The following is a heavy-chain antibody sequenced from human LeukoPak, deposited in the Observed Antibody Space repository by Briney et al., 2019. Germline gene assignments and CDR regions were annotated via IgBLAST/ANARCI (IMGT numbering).Heavy chain of an antibody. J-gene: IGHJ2*01. CDR2: IYYSGST. D-gene: IGHD3-22*01. Sequence: PSETLSLTCTVSGGSISSYYWSWIRQPPGKGLEWIGYIYYSGSTNYNPSLKSRVTISVDTSKNQFSLKLSSVTAADTAMYYCARQYDSSGYYYMYGYFDLWGRGTLVTVSS. V-gene: IGHV4-59*08. CDR1: GGSISSYY. CDR3: ARQYDSSGYYYMYGYFDL.